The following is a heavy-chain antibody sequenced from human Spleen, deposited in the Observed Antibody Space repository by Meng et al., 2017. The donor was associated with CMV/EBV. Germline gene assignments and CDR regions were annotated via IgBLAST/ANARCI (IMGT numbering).Heavy chain of an antibody. J-gene: IGHJ4*02. V-gene: IGHV4-61*01. Sequence: SETLSLTCTVSGGSVSSGTYYWTWIRQPPGKGLEWIGYIYYTGTTNYNPSLKSRVTISIDTSKKQFSRKLTSVTAADTAVYYCARGGWRTMPAPADYWGQGTLVTVSS. D-gene: IGHD2-2*01. CDR2: IYYTGTT. CDR1: GGSVSSGTYY. CDR3: ARGGWRTMPAPADY.